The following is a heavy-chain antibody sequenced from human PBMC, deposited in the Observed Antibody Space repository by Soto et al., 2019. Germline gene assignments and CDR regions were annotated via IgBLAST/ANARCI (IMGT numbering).Heavy chain of an antibody. CDR3: ARAKGFRYYYGSGQLGELWFDP. CDR1: GGSISSGGYY. J-gene: IGHJ5*02. V-gene: IGHV4-31*03. CDR2: IYYSGST. D-gene: IGHD3-10*01. Sequence: SETLSLTCTVSGGSISSGGYYWSWIRQHPGKGLEWIGYIYYSGSTYYNPSLKSRVTISVDTSKNQFSLKLSSVTAADTAVYYCARAKGFRYYYGSGQLGELWFDPWGQGTLVTVSS.